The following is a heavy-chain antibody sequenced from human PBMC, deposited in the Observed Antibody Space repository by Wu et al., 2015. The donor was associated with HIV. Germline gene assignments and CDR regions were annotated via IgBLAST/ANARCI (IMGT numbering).Heavy chain of an antibody. J-gene: IGHJ2*01. Sequence: QVELVQSGAEVMRPGASVKLSCKARGGMEFKIYYLHWVRQAPGQGLEWMGLINPSSGVERLAQKLQGRLTMTRDLATSTAFLDLNNLTSDDTAVYYCARVGGMVTNNGYWFFDIWGRGSLVTVSS. CDR3: ARVGGMVTNNGYWFFDI. CDR1: GGMEFKIYY. D-gene: IGHD2-21*02. V-gene: IGHV1-46*02. CDR2: INPSSGVE.